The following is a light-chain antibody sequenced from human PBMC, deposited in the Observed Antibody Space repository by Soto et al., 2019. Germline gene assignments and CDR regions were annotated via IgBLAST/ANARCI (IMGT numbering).Light chain of an antibody. CDR1: SSNIGNNY. CDR3: GTWDSSLSAYV. J-gene: IGLJ1*01. CDR2: ENN. Sequence: QSVRMQPPSVSAAPGHKVTISCSGSSSNIGNNYVSWYQQLPGTAPKLLIYENNKRPSGIPDRFSGSKSGTSATLGITGLQTGDEADYYCGTWDSSLSAYVFGTGT. V-gene: IGLV1-51*02.